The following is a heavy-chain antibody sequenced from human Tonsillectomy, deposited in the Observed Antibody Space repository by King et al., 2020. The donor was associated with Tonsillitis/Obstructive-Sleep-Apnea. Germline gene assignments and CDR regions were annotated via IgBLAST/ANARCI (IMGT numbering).Heavy chain of an antibody. CDR1: GGTFSSYA. D-gene: IGHD3-3*01. Sequence: QLVQSGAGVKKPGSSVKVSCKASGGTFSSYAISWVRQAPGQGLEWMGGIIPILGKANYAQNFQGRVTITADKSTSTAYLELSSLRSEDTAVYYCARDQPDFWSGYPRGGACDIWGQGTMVTVSS. V-gene: IGHV1-69*10. CDR2: IIPILGKA. CDR3: ARDQPDFWSGYPRGGACDI. J-gene: IGHJ3*02.